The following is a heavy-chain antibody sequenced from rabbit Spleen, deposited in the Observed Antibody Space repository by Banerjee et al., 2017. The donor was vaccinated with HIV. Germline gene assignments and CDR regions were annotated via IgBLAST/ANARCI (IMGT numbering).Heavy chain of an antibody. CDR2: IYAGSSGST. CDR1: GFSFNSGYD. J-gene: IGHJ6*01. Sequence: QSLEESGGGLVKPGTSLTLTCRASGFSFNSGYDMCWVRRAPGKGLEWIACIYAGSSGSTYSATWAKGRFTVSKTSSTTVTLQMTSLTAADTATYFCARDAGTSFSTYGMDLWGPGTLVTVS. D-gene: IGHD4-2*01. V-gene: IGHV1S40*01. CDR3: ARDAGTSFSTYGMDL.